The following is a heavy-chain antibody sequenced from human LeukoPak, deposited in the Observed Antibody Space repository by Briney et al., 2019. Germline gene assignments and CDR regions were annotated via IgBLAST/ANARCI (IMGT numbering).Heavy chain of an antibody. Sequence: GSLRLSCAASGFTFSNYAMSWVRQAPGKGLEWVSAIGGSGDSTYYADSVKGRFTISRDNSRNTLYLQMNSLRAEDTAVYYCAKASRYYYDSSPFDYWGQGTLVTVSS. D-gene: IGHD3-22*01. CDR3: AKASRYYYDSSPFDY. V-gene: IGHV3-23*01. CDR2: IGGSGDST. CDR1: GFTFSNYA. J-gene: IGHJ4*02.